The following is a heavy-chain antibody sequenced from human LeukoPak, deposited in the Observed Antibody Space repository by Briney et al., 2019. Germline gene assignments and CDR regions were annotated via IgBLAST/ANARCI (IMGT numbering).Heavy chain of an antibody. CDR1: GYSISRGYY. J-gene: IGHJ6*03. V-gene: IGHV4-38-2*02. CDR3: ARGYCSGGSCYTALGYYYYMDV. D-gene: IGHD2-15*01. CDR2: IYHSGST. Sequence: PSETLSLTCTVSGYSISRGYYWGWIRQPPGKGLEWIGSIYHSGSTYYNPSLKSRVTISVDTSKNQFSLKLSSVTAADTAVYYCARGYCSGGSCYTALGYYYYMDVWGKGTTVTVSS.